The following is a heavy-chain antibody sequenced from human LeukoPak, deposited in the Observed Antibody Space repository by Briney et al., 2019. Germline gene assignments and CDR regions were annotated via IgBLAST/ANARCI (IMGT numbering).Heavy chain of an antibody. D-gene: IGHD3-16*02. V-gene: IGHV1-8*01. J-gene: IGHJ5*02. CDR1: GYTFTSYD. CDR2: MNPNSGNT. CDR3: ARGMWGSYRHSWFDP. Sequence: GASVKVSCKASGYTFTSYDINWVRQATGQGLEWMGWMNPNSGNTGYARKFQGRVTMTRNTSISTAYMELSSLRSEDTAVYYCARGMWGSYRHSWFDPWGQGTLVTVSS.